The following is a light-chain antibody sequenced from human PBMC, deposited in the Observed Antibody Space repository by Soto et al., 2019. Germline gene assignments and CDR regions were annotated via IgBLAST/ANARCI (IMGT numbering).Light chain of an antibody. CDR3: AAWDDSLSGVV. V-gene: IGLV1-47*01. Sequence: QSVLTQPPSASGTPGQRVTISCSGSSSNIGSNYVYWYQKLPGTAPKLLIYRNNQRPSGVPDRFSGSKSGTSASLAISVLRSEDEADYYCAAWDDSLSGVVFGGGTKVTVL. CDR1: SSNIGSNY. J-gene: IGLJ2*01. CDR2: RNN.